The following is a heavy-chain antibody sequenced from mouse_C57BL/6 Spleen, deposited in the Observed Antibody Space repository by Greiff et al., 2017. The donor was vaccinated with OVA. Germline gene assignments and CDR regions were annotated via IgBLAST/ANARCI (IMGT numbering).Heavy chain of an antibody. CDR3: ARHAIYYDYDYYAMDY. CDR2: FYPGSGSI. CDR1: GYTFTEYT. V-gene: IGHV1-62-2*01. D-gene: IGHD2-4*01. Sequence: QVQLQQSGAELARPGASVKLSCKASGYTFTEYTIHWVKQRSGQGLEWIGWFYPGSGSIKYNEKFKDKATLTADKSSSTVYMELSRLTSEDSAVYFCARHAIYYDYDYYAMDYWGQGTSVTVSS. J-gene: IGHJ4*01.